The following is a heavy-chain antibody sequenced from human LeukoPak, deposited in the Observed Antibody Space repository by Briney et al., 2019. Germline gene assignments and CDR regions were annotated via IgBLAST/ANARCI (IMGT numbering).Heavy chain of an antibody. V-gene: IGHV3-7*01. CDR1: GFSISNYC. Sequence: GGSLRLSCVAAGFSISNYCMSWVRQAPGKGLEWVANISPDGSQKNYVDSMKSRLTIARENAKNSVYLQIDSLTVDDTAVYYCAGPSSYRRGGGSGHRGRVILVTFCS. CDR2: ISPDGSQK. D-gene: IGHD6-19*01. J-gene: IGHJ2*01. CDR3: AGPSSYRRGGGSGH.